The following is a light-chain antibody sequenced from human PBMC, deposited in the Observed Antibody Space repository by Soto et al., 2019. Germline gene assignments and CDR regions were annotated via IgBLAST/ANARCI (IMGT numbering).Light chain of an antibody. V-gene: IGKV1-39*01. CDR3: QQSFSANPS. J-gene: IGKJ2*01. CDR1: QNIDNF. CDR2: ASS. Sequence: DIPMTQSPSSLSASIGDRVTITCRASQNIDNFLNWYQWRPGKAPKFLIFASSSLQSGVSSRFSGRGSGTEFSLTITNLQPEDFATDYGQQSFSANPSFGQGTKLEI.